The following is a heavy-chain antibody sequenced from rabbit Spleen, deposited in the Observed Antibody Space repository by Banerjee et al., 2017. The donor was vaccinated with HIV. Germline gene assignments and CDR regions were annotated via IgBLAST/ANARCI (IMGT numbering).Heavy chain of an antibody. J-gene: IGHJ4*01. CDR2: IAGSSSGFT. CDR1: GFSFSSSDY. V-gene: IGHV1S40*01. CDR3: ARDLAGVIGWNFHL. D-gene: IGHD4-1*01. Sequence: QSLEESGGDLVKPGASLTLTCTASGFSFSSSDYMCWVRQAPGKGLEWIACIAGSSSGFTYSATWAKGRFTISKASWTTVTLQMTSLTAADTATYFCARDLAGVIGWNFHLWGQGTLVTVS.